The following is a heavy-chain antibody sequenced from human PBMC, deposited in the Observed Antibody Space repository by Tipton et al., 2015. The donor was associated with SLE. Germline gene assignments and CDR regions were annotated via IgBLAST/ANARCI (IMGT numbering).Heavy chain of an antibody. D-gene: IGHD5-18*01. CDR1: GGSVSSSSKY. J-gene: IGHJ5*02. Sequence: TLSLTCTVSGGSVSSSSKYWAWIRQPPGKGLEWIGSIYYTGTTTYYNSFLRSRVTMSVDTSKNQFSLRLTSVMAADTAVYYCARLHGYSYGHNWFDPWGQGTLISVSS. CDR3: ARLHGYSYGHNWFDP. CDR2: IYYTGTTT. V-gene: IGHV4-39*07.